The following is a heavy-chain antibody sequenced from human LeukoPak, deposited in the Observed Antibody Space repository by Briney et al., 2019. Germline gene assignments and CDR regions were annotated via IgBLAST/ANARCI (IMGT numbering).Heavy chain of an antibody. D-gene: IGHD3-10*01. J-gene: IGHJ4*02. CDR1: GFTFSDFY. V-gene: IGHV3-11*01. Sequence: PGGSLRLSCAASGFTFSDFYMSWIRQAPGKGLEWVSYISSSGSTIYYADSVKGRFTISRDNAKSSLYLQMNSLRAEDTAVYYCATDLDSTGSGSYLNWGQGTLVTVSS. CDR2: ISSSGSTI. CDR3: ATDLDSTGSGSYLN.